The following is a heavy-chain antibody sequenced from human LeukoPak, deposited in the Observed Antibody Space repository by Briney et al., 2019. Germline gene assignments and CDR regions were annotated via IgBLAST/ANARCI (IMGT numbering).Heavy chain of an antibody. J-gene: IGHJ4*02. CDR3: VRHDGRSGGTMGALDS. CDR2: IYYSRTT. CDR1: GGSISSGSHH. Sequence: PSETLSLTCTVSGGSISSGSHHWGWFRQSPGKGLEWIGRIYYSRTTYYNPSLNSRVTISVVTSKNQFSLQLNSVTAADTAVYYCVRHDGRSGGTMGALDSWGQGSLVTVSS. V-gene: IGHV4-39*01. D-gene: IGHD4-23*01.